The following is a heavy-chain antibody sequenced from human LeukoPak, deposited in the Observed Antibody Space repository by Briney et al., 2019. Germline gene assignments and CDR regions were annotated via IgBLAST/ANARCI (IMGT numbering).Heavy chain of an antibody. CDR2: ISSTGGTA. D-gene: IGHD2-15*01. V-gene: IGHV3-23*01. CDR3: AKNGDRGAYCSGGSCYPYYYYNMDV. J-gene: IGHJ6*03. Sequence: GGTLRLSCAASGFTFSSFGMSWVRQAPGKGLEWVSAISSTGGTAYYADSVKGRFTISRDNSKNTLYLQMNSLRAEDTAIYYCAKNGDRGAYCSGGSCYPYYYYNMDVWGKGITVTISS. CDR1: GFTFSSFG.